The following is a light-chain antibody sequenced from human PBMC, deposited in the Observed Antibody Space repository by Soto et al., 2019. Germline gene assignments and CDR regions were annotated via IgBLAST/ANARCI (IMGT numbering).Light chain of an antibody. CDR2: GNS. CDR1: SSNIGAGYD. J-gene: IGLJ2*01. V-gene: IGLV1-40*01. CDR3: QSYDSSLSAVV. Sequence: QSALTQPPSVSGAPGQRVTISCTGSSSNIGAGYDVHWYQQLPGTAPKLLIYGNSNRPSGVPDRFSGSKSGTSASPAITGLQAEYEADYYCQSYDSSLSAVVFGGGTKLTVL.